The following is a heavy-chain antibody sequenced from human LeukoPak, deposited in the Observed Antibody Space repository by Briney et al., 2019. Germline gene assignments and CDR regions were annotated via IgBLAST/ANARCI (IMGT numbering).Heavy chain of an antibody. Sequence: SETLSLTCGVSGGPITNTNYWTWVRQPPGKGLEWIGEVNLQGSTNYNPSLMGRVAIAVDTSENHISLQLTSVTAADTAVYYCAREGGPYRPLDYSGQGTLVTVSS. CDR3: AREGGPYRPLDY. V-gene: IGHV4-4*02. J-gene: IGHJ4*02. CDR2: VNLQGST. CDR1: GGPITNTNY.